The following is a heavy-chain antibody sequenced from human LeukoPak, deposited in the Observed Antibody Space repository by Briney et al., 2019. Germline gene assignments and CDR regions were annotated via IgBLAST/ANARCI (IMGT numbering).Heavy chain of an antibody. J-gene: IGHJ6*03. D-gene: IGHD2-2*01. CDR3: ARDALCSSTSCYYHYYYMDV. CDR2: IYTSGST. V-gene: IGHV4-4*07. Sequence: SETLSLTCTVSGGSISSYYWSWIRQPVGKGLEWIGRIYTSGSTNYNPSLKSRVTMSVDTSKNQFSLKLSSVTAADTAVYYCARDALCSSTSCYYHYYYMDVWGKGTTVTVSS. CDR1: GGSISSYY.